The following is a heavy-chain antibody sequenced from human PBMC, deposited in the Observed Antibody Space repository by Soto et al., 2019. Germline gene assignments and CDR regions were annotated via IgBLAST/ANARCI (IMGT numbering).Heavy chain of an antibody. Sequence: SETLSLTCTVSGGSLSSYDWSWIRQTPGKGLEWVGYICYSGRSYYNPSLKSRVTISVDTSKNQLYLTMNSLTAADPAVYYCAGERDILVVPVGRRRRFQYYGLDVWGQGTTVTVSS. J-gene: IGHJ6*02. CDR3: AGERDILVVPVGRRRRFQYYGLDV. CDR2: ICYSGRS. D-gene: IGHD2-2*01. CDR1: GGSLSSYD. V-gene: IGHV4-59*01.